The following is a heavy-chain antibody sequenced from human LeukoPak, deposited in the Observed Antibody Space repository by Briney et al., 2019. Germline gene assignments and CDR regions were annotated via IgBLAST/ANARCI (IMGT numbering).Heavy chain of an antibody. Sequence: GGSLRLSCAASGFTFSSYSMNWVRQAPGKGLGWVSSISSSSSYIYYADSVKGRFTISRDNAKNSLYLQMNSLRAEDTAVYYCARDRRRWELLSDAFDIWGQGTMVTVSS. D-gene: IGHD1-26*01. CDR2: ISSSSSYI. V-gene: IGHV3-21*01. CDR1: GFTFSSYS. CDR3: ARDRRRWELLSDAFDI. J-gene: IGHJ3*02.